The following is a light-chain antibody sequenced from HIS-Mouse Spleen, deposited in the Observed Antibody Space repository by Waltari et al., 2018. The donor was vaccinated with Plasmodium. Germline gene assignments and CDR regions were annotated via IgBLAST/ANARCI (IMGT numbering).Light chain of an antibody. Sequence: DIQMTQSPSSLSASVGDRVTITCQASQDISNYLNWYQQKPRKAPKLLIYDASNLETGVPSRFSGIGSGTDFTFTISSLQPEDIATYYCQQYDNLPYTFGQGTKLEIK. V-gene: IGKV1-33*01. CDR1: QDISNY. CDR2: DAS. CDR3: QQYDNLPYT. J-gene: IGKJ2*01.